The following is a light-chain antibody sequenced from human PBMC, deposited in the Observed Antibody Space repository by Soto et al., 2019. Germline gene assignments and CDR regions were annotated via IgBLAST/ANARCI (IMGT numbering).Light chain of an antibody. CDR2: RAS. CDR3: QNYYSWPPYT. J-gene: IGKJ2*01. V-gene: IGKV3-15*01. Sequence: ILMTQSPATLSVSPGDTAILSCRASQSVGSNLAWYQQKPGQSPRRLLYRASFRTPGVPARFSGSGSGTEFSLTVTSLQSEDFAVYYCQNYYSWPPYTFGQGTKLEIK. CDR1: QSVGSN.